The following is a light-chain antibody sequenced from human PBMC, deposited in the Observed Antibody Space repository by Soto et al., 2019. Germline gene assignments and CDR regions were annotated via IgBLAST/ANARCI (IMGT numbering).Light chain of an antibody. CDR3: QQRSNWPSP. Sequence: AIALTQSPASLSASPGDRDTITCRASQSVSSALAWYQQKPGQAPKLLIYDASSMETGVPSRFSGSGSGTDFTLTISSLEPEDFAAYYCQQRSNWPSPFGEGTKVEIK. CDR2: DAS. J-gene: IGKJ4*01. CDR1: QSVSSA. V-gene: IGKV1D-13*01.